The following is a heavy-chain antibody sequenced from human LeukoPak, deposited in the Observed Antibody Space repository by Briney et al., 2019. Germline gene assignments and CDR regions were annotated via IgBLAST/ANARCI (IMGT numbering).Heavy chain of an antibody. CDR1: GGSFSDYH. Sequence: PSETLSLTCAVYGGSFSDYHWTWIRQPSGKGLEWIGEINHSGSTNYNPSLKSRVTISVDTPKNQFSLKLSSVTTADTAVYFCARDSAGDYWLDPWGQGTPVTVSS. CDR2: INHSGST. D-gene: IGHD7-27*01. J-gene: IGHJ5*02. V-gene: IGHV4-34*01. CDR3: ARDSAGDYWLDP.